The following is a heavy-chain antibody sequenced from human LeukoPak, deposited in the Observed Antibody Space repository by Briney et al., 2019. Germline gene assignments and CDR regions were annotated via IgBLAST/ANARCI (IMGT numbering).Heavy chain of an antibody. CDR2: IIPIFGTA. V-gene: IGHV1-69*13. D-gene: IGHD6-19*01. CDR1: GGTFSSYA. J-gene: IGHJ6*02. Sequence: SVKVSCKASGGTFSSYAISWVRQAPGQGLEWMGGIIPIFGTANYAQKFQGRVTITADESTSAAYMELSSLRSEDTAVYYCARYSGARIAVAGPYYYGMDVWGQGTTVTVSS. CDR3: ARYSGARIAVAGPYYYGMDV.